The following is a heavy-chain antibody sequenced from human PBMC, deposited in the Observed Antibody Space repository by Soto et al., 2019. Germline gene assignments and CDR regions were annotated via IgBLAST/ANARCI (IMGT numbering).Heavy chain of an antibody. CDR1: VFTFDDYA. J-gene: IGHJ4*02. V-gene: IGHV3-9*01. D-gene: IGHD4-4*01. Sequence: SCAASVFTFDDYAMHWVRQAPGKGLEWVSVINWNSGSIGYADSVKGRFTISRDNSKNTLYLQMNSVRADDTAVYYCAKGDYNNFLDYWGQGTLVTVSS. CDR2: INWNSGSI. CDR3: AKGDYNNFLDY.